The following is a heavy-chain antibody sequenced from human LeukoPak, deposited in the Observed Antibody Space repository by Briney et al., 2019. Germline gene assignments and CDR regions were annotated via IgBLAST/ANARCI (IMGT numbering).Heavy chain of an antibody. D-gene: IGHD3-10*01. CDR3: ARDYGSGSYAYYYGMDV. V-gene: IGHV1-2*02. CDR1: GYTFTGYY. J-gene: IGHJ6*02. Sequence: GASVKVSCKASGYTFTGYYMHWVRQAPGQGLEWMGWINPNSGGTNYAQKFQGRATMTRDTSISTAYMELSRLRSDDTAVYYCARDYGSGSYAYYYGMDVWGQGTTVTVSS. CDR2: INPNSGGT.